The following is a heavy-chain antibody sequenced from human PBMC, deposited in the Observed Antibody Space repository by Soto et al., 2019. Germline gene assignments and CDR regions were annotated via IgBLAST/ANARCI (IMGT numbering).Heavy chain of an antibody. J-gene: IGHJ6*03. CDR3: ARGAGGYYYMDV. CDR2: IYSDGSRT. D-gene: IGHD3-10*01. V-gene: IGHV3-74*01. Sequence: EVQLVESGGGLVQPGGSLRLSCAASGFTFSSYWMHWVRQAPGKGLVWVSRIYSDGSRTSYADSVKGRFTISRDNAKNTLYLKMDSLSPEDTAVYYCARGAGGYYYMDVWGKGTTVTVSS. CDR1: GFTFSSYW.